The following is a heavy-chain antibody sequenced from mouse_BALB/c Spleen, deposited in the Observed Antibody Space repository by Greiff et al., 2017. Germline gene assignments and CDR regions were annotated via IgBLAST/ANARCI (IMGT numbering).Heavy chain of an antibody. CDR3: ARGGKPSYYAMDY. CDR2: IWGDGST. D-gene: IGHD1-1*01. CDR1: GFSLTGYG. Sequence: VKLVESGPGLVAPSQSLSITCTVSGFSLTGYGVNWVRQPPGKGLEWLGMIWGDGSTDYNSALKSRLSISKDNSKGQVFLKMNSLQTDDTARYYCARGGKPSYYAMDYWGQGTSVTVSS. J-gene: IGHJ4*01. V-gene: IGHV2-6-7*01.